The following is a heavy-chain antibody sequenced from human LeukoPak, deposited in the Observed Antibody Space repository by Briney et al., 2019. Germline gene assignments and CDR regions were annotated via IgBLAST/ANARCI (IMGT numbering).Heavy chain of an antibody. CDR3: ARDSEYCSSTSCYYYYMDV. J-gene: IGHJ6*03. D-gene: IGHD2-2*01. CDR1: GFTFSSYS. CDR2: ISSSSSYI. V-gene: IGHV3-21*01. Sequence: GGSLRLSCAASGFTFSSYSMNWVRQAPGKGLEWVSSISSSSSYIYYADSVKGRFTISRDNAKNSLYLQMNSLRAEDTAVYYCARDSEYCSSTSCYYYYMDVWGKGTTVTVSS.